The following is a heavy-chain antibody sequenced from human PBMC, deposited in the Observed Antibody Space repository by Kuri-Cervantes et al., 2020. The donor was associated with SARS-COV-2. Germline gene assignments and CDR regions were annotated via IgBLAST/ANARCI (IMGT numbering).Heavy chain of an antibody. V-gene: IGHV3-23*03. CDR1: GFTFSSYA. CDR3: AKDGDPVY. CDR2: IYSGGSST. Sequence: GGSLRLSCAASGFTFSSYAMSWVRQAPGKGLEWVSVIYSGGSSTYYADSVKGRFTISRDNSKNTLYLQMNSLRAEDTAVYYCAKDGDPVYWGQGTLVTVSS. D-gene: IGHD2-21*01. J-gene: IGHJ4*02.